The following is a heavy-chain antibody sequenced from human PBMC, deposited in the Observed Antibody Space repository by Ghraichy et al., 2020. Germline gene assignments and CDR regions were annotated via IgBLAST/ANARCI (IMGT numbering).Heavy chain of an antibody. V-gene: IGHV3-7*03. Sequence: GGSLRLSCAASGFTFSSYWMSWVRQAPGKGLEWVANIKQDGSEKYYVDSVKGRFTISRDNAKNSLYLQMNSLRAEDTAVYYCARGWSGSQLYYYYYMDVWRKGTTVTVSS. CDR3: ARGWSGSQLYYYYYMDV. CDR2: IKQDGSEK. J-gene: IGHJ6*03. D-gene: IGHD3-3*01. CDR1: GFTFSSYW.